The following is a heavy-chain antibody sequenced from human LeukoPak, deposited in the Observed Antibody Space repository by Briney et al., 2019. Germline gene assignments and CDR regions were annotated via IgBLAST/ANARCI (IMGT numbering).Heavy chain of an antibody. V-gene: IGHV4-34*01. CDR1: GESLNSYY. D-gene: IGHD2-15*01. J-gene: IGHJ4*02. CDR3: ARGAWATRLGS. Sequence: SETLSLTCAVYGESLNSYYWSRVRQPPGEGLEWIGEIYESGTTEYNPSLRSRVTISMVPSKQQFSLSLSSVTAADTAVYYCARGAWATRLGSWGLGTPVIVSS. CDR2: IYESGTT.